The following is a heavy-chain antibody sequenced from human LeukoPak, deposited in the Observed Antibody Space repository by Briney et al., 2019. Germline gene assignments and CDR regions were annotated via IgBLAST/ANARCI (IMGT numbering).Heavy chain of an antibody. CDR1: RFTFSSYA. J-gene: IGHJ6*03. CDR3: AKAVTMVQGVIIGSYYYYMDV. Sequence: PGGSLRLSCAASRFTFSSYAMSWVRQAPGKGLEWVSAISGSGGSTYYADSVKGRFTISRDNSKNTLYLQMNSLRAEDTAVYYCAKAVTMVQGVIIGSYYYYMDVWGKGTTVTVSS. V-gene: IGHV3-23*01. CDR2: ISGSGGST. D-gene: IGHD3-10*01.